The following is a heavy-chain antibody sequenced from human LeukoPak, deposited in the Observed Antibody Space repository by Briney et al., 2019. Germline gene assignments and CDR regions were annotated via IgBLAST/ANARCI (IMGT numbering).Heavy chain of an antibody. CDR3: AREVGYYYDSSGYYYFDY. CDR1: GGSISSSSYY. D-gene: IGHD3-22*01. V-gene: IGHV4-39*07. CDR2: IYYSGST. J-gene: IGHJ4*02. Sequence: SETLSLTCTVSGGSISSSSYYWGWLRQPPGKGLEWIGSIYYSGSTYYNPSLKSRVTISVDTSKNQFSLKLSSVTAADTAVYYCAREVGYYYDSSGYYYFDYWGQGTLVTVSS.